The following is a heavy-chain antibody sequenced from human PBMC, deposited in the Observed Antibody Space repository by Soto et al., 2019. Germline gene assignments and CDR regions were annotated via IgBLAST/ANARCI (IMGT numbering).Heavy chain of an antibody. Sequence: QVQLVESGAEVKKPGASVKVSCKVSGYIFTNYGLIWVRQAPGQGREGMGWISGYNGNTKYAQKFQGRVTMTTDTPTNTAYMDLRSLRSDDTAVYYCARDREYYYDSSGNYYYHYGMDVWGQGTTVTVS. D-gene: IGHD3-22*01. J-gene: IGHJ6*02. V-gene: IGHV1-18*04. CDR1: GYIFTNYG. CDR2: ISGYNGNT. CDR3: ARDREYYYDSSGNYYYHYGMDV.